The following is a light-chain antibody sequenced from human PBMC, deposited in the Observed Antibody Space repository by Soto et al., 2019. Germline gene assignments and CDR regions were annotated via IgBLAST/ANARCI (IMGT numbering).Light chain of an antibody. J-gene: IGLJ2*01. V-gene: IGLV2-14*03. CDR2: DVS. CDR1: SSDVGGYNY. CDR3: SSYTRSDTRV. Sequence: QSALTQPASVSGSPGQSITISCTGTSSDVGGYNYVSWYQQHPGKAPKLMIYDVSNRPSGVSNRFSGSKSGNTASLTISGLQAEDGADYYCSSYTRSDTRVFGGGTQVTVL.